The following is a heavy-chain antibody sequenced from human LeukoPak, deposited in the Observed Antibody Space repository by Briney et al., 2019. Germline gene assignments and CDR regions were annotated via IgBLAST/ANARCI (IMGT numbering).Heavy chain of an antibody. Sequence: GGSLRLSCAASGFTFSSCAMSWVRQAPGKGLEWVSAISGSGGSTYYADSVKGRFTISRDNSKNMLYLQMNSLRAEDTAVYYCAISSGYSSSWYPAGGVGDLGYWGQGTLVTVSS. J-gene: IGHJ4*02. CDR3: AISSGYSSSWYPAGGVGDLGY. CDR2: ISGSGGST. V-gene: IGHV3-23*01. D-gene: IGHD6-13*01. CDR1: GFTFSSCA.